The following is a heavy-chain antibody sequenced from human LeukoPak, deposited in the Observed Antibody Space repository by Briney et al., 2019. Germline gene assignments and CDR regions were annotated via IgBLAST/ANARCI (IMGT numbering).Heavy chain of an antibody. CDR1: GFTFSSYG. CDR2: ISGSGGST. V-gene: IGHV3-23*01. Sequence: GGSLRLSCAASGFTFSSYGMSWVRQAPGKGLEWVSAISGSGGSTYYADSVKGRFTISRDNSKNTLYLQMNSLRAEDTAVYYCAKGSYDYVWGSYRRDFDYWGQGTLVTVSS. CDR3: AKGSYDYVWGSYRRDFDY. D-gene: IGHD3-16*02. J-gene: IGHJ4*02.